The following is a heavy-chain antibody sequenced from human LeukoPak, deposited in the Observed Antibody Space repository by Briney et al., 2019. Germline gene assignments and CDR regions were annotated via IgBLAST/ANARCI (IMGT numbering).Heavy chain of an antibody. CDR2: IYYSGST. Sequence: SETLSLTCTVSGGSISNKYWSWIRQPPGKGLEWIGYIYYSGSTNYNPSLKSRVTISVDTSKNQFSLKLSSVTAADTAVYYCARERGSSGYNWFDPWGQGTLVTVSS. V-gene: IGHV4-59*01. D-gene: IGHD3-22*01. J-gene: IGHJ5*02. CDR3: ARERGSSGYNWFDP. CDR1: GGSISNKY.